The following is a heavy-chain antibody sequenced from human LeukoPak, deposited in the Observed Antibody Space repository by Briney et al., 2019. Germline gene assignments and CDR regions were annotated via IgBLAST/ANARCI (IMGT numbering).Heavy chain of an antibody. D-gene: IGHD1-26*01. Sequence: PSETLSLTCAVYGGSFSDYYWSWIRQPPGKGLEWIGEINHSGSTNYNPSLKSRVTTSVDKSKNQFSLKVSSDTAADTAVYYCATIVGAPRHFHSWGQGTLVTVSS. J-gene: IGHJ4*02. V-gene: IGHV4-34*01. CDR2: INHSGST. CDR3: ATIVGAPRHFHS. CDR1: GGSFSDYY.